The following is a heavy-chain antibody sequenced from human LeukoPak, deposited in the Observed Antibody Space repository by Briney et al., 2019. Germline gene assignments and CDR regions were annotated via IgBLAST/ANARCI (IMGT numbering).Heavy chain of an antibody. D-gene: IGHD6-19*01. Sequence: ASVKVSCKASGYTFTDYYMHWVRQAPGQGHEWMGRINPNSGGTSSARKFQGRVTVTRDTSISTVYMELSRLTSDDTAVYYCARSPSGWYGDYWGQGTLVTVSS. CDR2: INPNSGGT. CDR1: GYTFTDYY. J-gene: IGHJ4*02. V-gene: IGHV1-2*06. CDR3: ARSPSGWYGDY.